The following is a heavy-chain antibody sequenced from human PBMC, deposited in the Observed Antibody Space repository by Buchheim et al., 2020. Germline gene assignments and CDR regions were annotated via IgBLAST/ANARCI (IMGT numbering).Heavy chain of an antibody. D-gene: IGHD3-22*01. Sequence: EVQLLESGGGLVQPGGSLRLSCAASGLTFSNYAMNWVRQAPGKRLEWVSAITHRGGVTYYADSVKGRFTISRDNSKNTLYLQMSSLRAEDTAVYYCAKVGGDSRSSYFDYWGRGTL. CDR1: GLTFSNYA. CDR3: AKVGGDSRSSYFDY. J-gene: IGHJ4*02. V-gene: IGHV3-23*01. CDR2: ITHRGGVT.